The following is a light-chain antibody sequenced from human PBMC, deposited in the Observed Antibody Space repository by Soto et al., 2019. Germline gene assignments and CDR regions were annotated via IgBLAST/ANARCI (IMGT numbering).Light chain of an antibody. CDR3: QVWDSSSDHVI. CDR2: DDS. Sequence: SYELTQPPSVSVAPGQTARITCGGDTIGGKSVHWYQQKPGQAPVLVIYDDSDRPSGIPERFSGSNSENTATLTISRVEAGDEADYYCQVWDSSSDHVIFGGGTKLTVL. CDR1: TIGGKS. V-gene: IGLV3-21*02. J-gene: IGLJ2*01.